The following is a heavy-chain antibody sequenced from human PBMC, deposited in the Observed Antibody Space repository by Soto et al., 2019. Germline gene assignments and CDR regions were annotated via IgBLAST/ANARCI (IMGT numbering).Heavy chain of an antibody. CDR2: IYYSGST. D-gene: IGHD3-22*01. CDR1: GGSISSGDYY. V-gene: IGHV4-30-4*01. CDR3: ARGVRSSGYYSVGY. Sequence: QVQLQESGPGLVKPSQTLSLTCTVSGGSISSGDYYWSWIRQPPGKGLEWIGYIYYSGSTYYNPSLKSRVTISIDTSKTPFSLKLSSVTAEATAVYYCARGVRSSGYYSVGYWGQGTLVTVSS. J-gene: IGHJ4*02.